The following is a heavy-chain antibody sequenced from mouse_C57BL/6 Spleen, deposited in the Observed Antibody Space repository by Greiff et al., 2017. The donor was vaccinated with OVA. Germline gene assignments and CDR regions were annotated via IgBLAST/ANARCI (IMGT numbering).Heavy chain of an antibody. CDR1: GYTFTSYW. Sequence: VQLQQPGAELVKPGASVKLSCKASGYTFTSYWMHWVKQRPGQGLEWIGMIHPNSGSTNYNEKFKSKATLTVDNSSSTAYMQLSSLTSEDSAVYYCARGTVVEYFDVWGTGTTVTVSS. D-gene: IGHD1-1*01. J-gene: IGHJ1*03. CDR3: ARGTVVEYFDV. CDR2: IHPNSGST. V-gene: IGHV1-64*01.